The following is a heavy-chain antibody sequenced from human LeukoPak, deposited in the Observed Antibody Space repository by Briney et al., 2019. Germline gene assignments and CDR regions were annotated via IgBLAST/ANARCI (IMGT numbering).Heavy chain of an antibody. D-gene: IGHD6-19*01. CDR1: GGSISSYY. CDR3: ARRSVAGSLDY. J-gene: IGHJ4*02. CDR2: TKEDGGEK. V-gene: IGHV3-7*01. Sequence: ETLSLTCTVSGGSISSYYWSWIRQPPGKGLEWVANTKEDGGEKYYVDSVKGRFTISRDNAENSLYLQMNSLRAEDTAVYYCARRSVAGSLDYWGQGTLVAVSS.